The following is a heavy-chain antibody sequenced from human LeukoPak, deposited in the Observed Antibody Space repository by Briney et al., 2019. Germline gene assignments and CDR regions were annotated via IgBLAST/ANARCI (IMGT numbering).Heavy chain of an antibody. CDR3: ARVGSKDSSGYSFSY. J-gene: IGHJ4*02. CDR2: IYHSGST. V-gene: IGHV4-38-2*02. Sequence: PSETLSLTCTVSGYSISSGYYWGWVRQPPGKGLEWIGSIYHSGSTYYNPSLKSRVTISVDTSKTQFSLKLSSVTAADTAVYYCARVGSKDSSGYSFSYWGQGTLVTVSS. D-gene: IGHD3-22*01. CDR1: GYSISSGYY.